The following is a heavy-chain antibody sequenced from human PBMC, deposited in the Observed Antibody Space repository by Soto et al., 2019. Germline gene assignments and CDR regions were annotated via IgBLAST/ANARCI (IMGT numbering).Heavy chain of an antibody. J-gene: IGHJ4*02. CDR3: ARGHRWDLVVVPAAIYYFDY. V-gene: IGHV1-8*01. CDR1: GYSFTSYD. CDR2: MSPYSGNT. Sequence: ASVKVSCKASGYSFTSYDITWVRQATGQGLEGMGWMSPYSGNTGYAQKFQGRVTMTRNTSISTAYMELTSLRSEETAVYYCARGHRWDLVVVPAAIYYFDYWGQGTLVTVSS. D-gene: IGHD2-2*01.